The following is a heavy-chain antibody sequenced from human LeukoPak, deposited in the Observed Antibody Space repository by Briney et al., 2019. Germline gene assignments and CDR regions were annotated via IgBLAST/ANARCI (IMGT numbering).Heavy chain of an antibody. CDR2: IYHSGST. CDR1: GGSISSSNW. Sequence: SETLSLTCAVSGGSISSSNWWSWVRQPPGKGLEWIGEIYHSGSTNYNPSLKSRVTISVDKSKNQFSLKLSSVTAADTAVYYCASFLRYCSSTSCYDDFDYWGQGTLVTVSS. CDR3: ASFLRYCSSTSCYDDFDY. V-gene: IGHV4-4*02. J-gene: IGHJ4*02. D-gene: IGHD2-2*01.